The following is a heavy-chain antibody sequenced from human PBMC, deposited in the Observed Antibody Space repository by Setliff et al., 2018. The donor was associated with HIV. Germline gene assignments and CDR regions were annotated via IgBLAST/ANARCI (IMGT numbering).Heavy chain of an antibody. CDR2: INHSGST. Sequence: SETLSLTCVVYGGSFTNYYWSWIRQPPGKGLECIGEINHSGSTNYNPSLRSRLTISADTSKKQLYLRVTSVTAADTAVYYCARGSSNTWYYYFDSWGQGTLVTVSS. D-gene: IGHD2-2*01. CDR1: GGSFTNYY. J-gene: IGHJ4*02. CDR3: ARGSSNTWYYYFDS. V-gene: IGHV4-34*01.